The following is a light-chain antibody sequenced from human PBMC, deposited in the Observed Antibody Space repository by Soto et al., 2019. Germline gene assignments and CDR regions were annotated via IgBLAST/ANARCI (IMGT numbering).Light chain of an antibody. CDR1: QSVSSSY. V-gene: IGKV3-20*01. J-gene: IGKJ1*01. CDR3: QQYGSSPRT. Sequence: EIVLTQSPGTLSLSPGERATLSCRASQSVSSSYLAWYQQKPGQAPRLLIYGASSRATGIPDRFSGSGSGTDFTFTINRLEPEDFAVYYCQQYGSSPRTFGQGTKVEIK. CDR2: GAS.